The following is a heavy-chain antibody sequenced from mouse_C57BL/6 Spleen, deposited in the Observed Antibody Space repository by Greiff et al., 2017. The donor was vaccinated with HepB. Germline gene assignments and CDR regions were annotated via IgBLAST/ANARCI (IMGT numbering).Heavy chain of an antibody. Sequence: VQLQQSGPELVKPGASVKISCKASGYAFSSSWMNWVKQRPGKGLEWIGRIYPGDGDTNYNGKFNGQATLTADKSSSPAYMQISSLTSEDSAVYFCARPHYYGSSYWYFDVWGTGTTVTVSS. D-gene: IGHD1-1*01. V-gene: IGHV1-82*01. CDR3: ARPHYYGSSYWYFDV. CDR1: GYAFSSSW. CDR2: IYPGDGDT. J-gene: IGHJ1*03.